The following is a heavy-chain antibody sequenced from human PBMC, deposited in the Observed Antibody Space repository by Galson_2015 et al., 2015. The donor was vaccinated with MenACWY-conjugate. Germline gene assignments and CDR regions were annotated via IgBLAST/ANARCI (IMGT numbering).Heavy chain of an antibody. CDR3: AKNADDCTNGVCYTWDY. D-gene: IGHD2-8*01. CDR1: GFTFSSYG. J-gene: IGHJ4*02. Sequence: SLRLSCAASGFTFSSYGMHWVRQAPGKGLEWVAVISYDGSNKYYADSVKGRFTISRDNSKNTLYLQMNSLRAVDTAVHYCAKNADDCTNGVCYTWDYWGQGTLVTVSS. V-gene: IGHV3-30*18. CDR2: ISYDGSNK.